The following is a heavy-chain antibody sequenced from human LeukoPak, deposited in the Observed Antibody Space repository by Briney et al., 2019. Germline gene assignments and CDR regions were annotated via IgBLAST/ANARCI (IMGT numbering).Heavy chain of an antibody. J-gene: IGHJ3*02. V-gene: IGHV1-2*04. CDR3: AREGEEYYGSGTFAFDI. Sequence: ASVKVSCKASGYTFTCYYMHWVRQAPGQGLEWMGWINPNSGGTNYAQKFQGWVTMTRDTSISTAYMELSRLRSDDTAVYYCAREGEEYYGSGTFAFDIWGQGTMVTVSS. CDR1: GYTFTCYY. CDR2: INPNSGGT. D-gene: IGHD3-10*01.